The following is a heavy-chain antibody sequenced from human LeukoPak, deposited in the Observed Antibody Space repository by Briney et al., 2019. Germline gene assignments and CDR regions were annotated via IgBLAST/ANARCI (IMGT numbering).Heavy chain of an antibody. CDR2: IGTAGDT. D-gene: IGHD3-10*01. Sequence: GGSLRLSCAASGFTFSSYDMHWVRQATGKGLEWVSAIGTAGDTYYPGSVKGRFTISRDNAKNSLYLQMNSLRAEDTAVYYCARDIVRSRFDYWGQGTLVTVSS. V-gene: IGHV3-13*01. CDR3: ARDIVRSRFDY. J-gene: IGHJ4*02. CDR1: GFTFSSYD.